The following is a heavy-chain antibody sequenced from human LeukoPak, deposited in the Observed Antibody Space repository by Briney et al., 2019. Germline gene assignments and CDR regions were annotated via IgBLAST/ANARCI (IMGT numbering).Heavy chain of an antibody. CDR1: GGSISSSSFY. CDR3: ARQGSSSWPNWFDP. Sequence: SETLSLTCTVSGGSISSSSFYWGWIRQPPGKGLEWIGSIYYSGSTFYNPSLKSRVTISVDTSKDQFSLKLSSVTAADTAVYYCARQGSSSWPNWFDPWGQGTLVTVSS. J-gene: IGHJ5*02. CDR2: IYYSGST. V-gene: IGHV4-39*01. D-gene: IGHD6-13*01.